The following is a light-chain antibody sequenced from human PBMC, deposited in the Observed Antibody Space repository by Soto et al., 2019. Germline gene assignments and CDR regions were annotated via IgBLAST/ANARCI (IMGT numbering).Light chain of an antibody. Sequence: EIVLTQSPCTLSLSPGERATLYCRASQSVSNNYLAWYQQKPGQAPRLLIYGASTRATGIPARFSGSGSGTEFTLTISSLQSEDFAVYYCQQYSNGTPGTFGQGTKVDIK. CDR1: QSVSNN. J-gene: IGKJ1*01. CDR3: QQYSNGTPGT. CDR2: GAS. V-gene: IGKV3-15*01.